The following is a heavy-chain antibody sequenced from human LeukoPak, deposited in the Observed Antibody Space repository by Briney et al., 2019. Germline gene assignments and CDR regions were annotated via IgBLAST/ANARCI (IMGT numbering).Heavy chain of an antibody. CDR2: ISGSGGST. D-gene: IGHD6-19*01. CDR3: AKEPTMAGLPYYDY. V-gene: IGHV3-23*01. Sequence: GGSLRLSCAASGFTFSSYAMSWVRQSPGKGLEWVSAISGSGGSTYYADSVKGRFTISRDNSKNTLYLQMNSLRADDTAVYYCAKEPTMAGLPYYDYWGQGTLVTASS. J-gene: IGHJ4*02. CDR1: GFTFSSYA.